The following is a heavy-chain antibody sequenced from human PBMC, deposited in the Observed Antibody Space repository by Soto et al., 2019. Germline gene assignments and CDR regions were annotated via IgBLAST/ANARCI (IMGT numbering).Heavy chain of an antibody. V-gene: IGHV3-30*18. D-gene: IGHD5-18*01. CDR3: AKEGIQLWSAFDY. Sequence: QVQLVESGGGVVQPGRSLRLSCAASGFTFSNYGIHWVRQAPGKGLEWVAVISYDGRNKYYADSVKGRFTISRDNSKNTLHLQMNSLGPEDTAVNYCAKEGIQLWSAFDYRGQGTLVTVSS. CDR2: ISYDGRNK. J-gene: IGHJ4*02. CDR1: GFTFSNYG.